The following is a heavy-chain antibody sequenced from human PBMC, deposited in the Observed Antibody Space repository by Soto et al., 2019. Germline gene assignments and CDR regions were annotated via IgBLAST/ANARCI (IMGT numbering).Heavy chain of an antibody. D-gene: IGHD2-21*02. Sequence: PGGSLRLSCAASGFTFSSYAMNWVCQAPGKGLEWVSAISGSGGSTYYVDSVKGRFTISRDNSRNTLYLQMNSLRAEDTAVYYCAKDPEVVVTAPDYWGQGTLVTVSS. CDR3: AKDPEVVVTAPDY. V-gene: IGHV3-23*01. CDR2: ISGSGGST. J-gene: IGHJ4*02. CDR1: GFTFSSYA.